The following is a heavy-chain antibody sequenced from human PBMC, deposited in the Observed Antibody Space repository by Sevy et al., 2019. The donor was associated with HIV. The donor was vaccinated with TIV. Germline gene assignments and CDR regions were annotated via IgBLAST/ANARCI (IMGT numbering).Heavy chain of an antibody. D-gene: IGHD2-15*01. J-gene: IGHJ5*02. CDR1: GYTFTGYY. CDR3: ARDTPGTQNWFDP. V-gene: IGHV1-2*06. Sequence: ASVKVSCKASGYTFTGYYMHWVRQAPGQGLEWMGRINPNSGGTNYAQKFQGRVTMTRDTSISTAYMELSRLRSDDTAVYYCARDTPGTQNWFDPWGQGTLVTVS. CDR2: INPNSGGT.